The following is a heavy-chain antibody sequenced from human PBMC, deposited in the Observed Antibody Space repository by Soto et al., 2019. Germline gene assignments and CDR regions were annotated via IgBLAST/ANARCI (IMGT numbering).Heavy chain of an antibody. CDR3: ARLDYGDSAFDS. Sequence: QVQLQESGPGLVQPSETLSLTCSVSGGSINSASYHWSWLRQHPGKGLEFIGYLFYTGSTYYNPSLETRLTISVDTSKNHVSLRLNAVTAADTAVYYWARLDYGDSAFDSWGRGILVTVSS. CDR1: GGSINSASYH. D-gene: IGHD4-17*01. J-gene: IGHJ4*02. V-gene: IGHV4-31*03. CDR2: LFYTGST.